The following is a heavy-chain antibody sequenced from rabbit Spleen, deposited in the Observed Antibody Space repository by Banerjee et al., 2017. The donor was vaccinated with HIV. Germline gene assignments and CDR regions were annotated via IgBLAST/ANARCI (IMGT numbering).Heavy chain of an antibody. D-gene: IGHD7-1*01. CDR1: GFSFSSGYD. CDR3: ARFYAGYGDFGYAAM. J-gene: IGHJ4*01. Sequence: QEQLVESGGGLVQPEGSLTLTCTASGFSFSSGYDIVWVRQAPGKGLEWIGYIYAGSSGSTYYASWVKGRFTISKTSSTTVTLQMTSLTAADTATYFCARFYAGYGDFGYAAMWGQGTLITVS. V-gene: IGHV1S45*01. CDR2: IYAGSSGST.